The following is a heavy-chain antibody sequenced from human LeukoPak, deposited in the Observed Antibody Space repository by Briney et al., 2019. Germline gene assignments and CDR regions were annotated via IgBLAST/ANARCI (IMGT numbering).Heavy chain of an antibody. D-gene: IGHD3-3*01. CDR3: ARGGSLGYLLNAFDI. CDR1: GFTFSNYE. CDR2: ISASGNTI. J-gene: IGHJ3*02. V-gene: IGHV3-48*03. Sequence: GGSLRLSCAASGFTFSNYEMDWVRQATGKGLEWVSYISASGNTIYADSVRGRFTISRDNAKKSLYLQMNSLRAEDTAVYYCARGGSLGYLLNAFDIWGQGTMVTV.